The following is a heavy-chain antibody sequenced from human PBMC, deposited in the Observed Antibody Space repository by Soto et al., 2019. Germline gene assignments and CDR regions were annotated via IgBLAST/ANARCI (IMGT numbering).Heavy chain of an antibody. CDR1: GGSISSGGYY. J-gene: IGHJ4*02. CDR2: IYYSGST. Sequence: PSETLSLTCTVSGGSISSGGYYWSWIRQHPGKGLEWIGFIYYSGSTYYNPSLKSRVTISVDTSKNQFSLKLSSVTAADTAVYYCARVGRYYDSSGYYLGYWGQGTLVTVSS. V-gene: IGHV4-31*03. D-gene: IGHD3-22*01. CDR3: ARVGRYYDSSGYYLGY.